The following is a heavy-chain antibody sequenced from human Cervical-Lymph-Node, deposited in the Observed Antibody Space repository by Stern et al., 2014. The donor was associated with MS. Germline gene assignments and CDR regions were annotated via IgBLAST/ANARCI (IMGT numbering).Heavy chain of an antibody. CDR2: INTDTGNA. CDR1: GYTFSSYA. CDR3: ARQSFGLDV. J-gene: IGHJ6*02. Sequence: VQLVESGLKKPGASVKVSCKASGYTFSSYAVHWVRQAPGQGLEWMGWINTDTGNAMYAQGFTGRFVFSLDTSVNTAYLQISSLKAEDTAVYYCARQSFGLDVWGQGTTVTVSS. V-gene: IGHV7-4-1*02. D-gene: IGHD3-16*02.